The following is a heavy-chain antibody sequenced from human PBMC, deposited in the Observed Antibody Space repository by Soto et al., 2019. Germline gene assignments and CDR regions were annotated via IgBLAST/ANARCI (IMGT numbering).Heavy chain of an antibody. CDR3: ARYCNGGACYSASLDY. J-gene: IGHJ4*02. CDR1: PFTFRSYS. V-gene: IGHV3-30*09. CDR2: ISYDGSKE. D-gene: IGHD2-15*01. Sequence: QEQMVQSGGGVVQPGRSLRLSCAASPFTFRSYSMHFVRQAPGKGLEWVTSISYDGSKESYADSVKDRFAVFRENSKNTMYLQMNSPRPEDTAVYYCARYCNGGACYSASLDYWGQGTQVTVSS.